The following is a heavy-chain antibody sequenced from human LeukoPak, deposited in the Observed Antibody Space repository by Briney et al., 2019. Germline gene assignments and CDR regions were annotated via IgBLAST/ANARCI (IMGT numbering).Heavy chain of an antibody. Sequence: PGGSLRLSCAGTGFTFSSYGMSWVRQAPGKGLEWVSTISGSGGSTYYADSVKGRFSISRDNSKSTLYLQMNNLRAEDTAMYYCAKEGGDTWTNFYFHYWGQGTLVTVSS. D-gene: IGHD1-20*01. V-gene: IGHV3-23*01. CDR1: GFTFSSYG. J-gene: IGHJ4*02. CDR2: ISGSGGST. CDR3: AKEGGDTWTNFYFHY.